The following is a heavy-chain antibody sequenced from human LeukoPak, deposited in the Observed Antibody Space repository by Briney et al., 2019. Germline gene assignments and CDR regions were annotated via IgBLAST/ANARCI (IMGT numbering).Heavy chain of an antibody. Sequence: AETLSLTCTVSGYSISSGYYWCWIRQPPGRGLEWIGSIYHSGSTYYNPSLKSRVTISVDTSKNQFSLKLSSVTAADTAVYYCARYVYYDSSGYYYRNYFDYWGQGTLVTVSS. D-gene: IGHD3-22*01. CDR2: IYHSGST. CDR1: GYSISSGYY. V-gene: IGHV4-38-2*02. CDR3: ARYVYYDSSGYYYRNYFDY. J-gene: IGHJ4*02.